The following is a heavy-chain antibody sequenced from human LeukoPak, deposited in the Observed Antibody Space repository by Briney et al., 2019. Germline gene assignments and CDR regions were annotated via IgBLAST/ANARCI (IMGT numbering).Heavy chain of an antibody. CDR3: ATVSSYTYDNGGFYFDF. J-gene: IGHJ4*02. Sequence: ASVKVSCKVSGSTFAELSMHWVRQAPGKGLEWVGGFDPEDGQATYAQKFRGRVTVTEDTSTDTAYMDLSSLRSEDTAVYYCATVSSYTYDNGGFYFDFWGQGTLVTVSS. D-gene: IGHD3-22*01. V-gene: IGHV1-24*01. CDR1: GSTFAELS. CDR2: FDPEDGQA.